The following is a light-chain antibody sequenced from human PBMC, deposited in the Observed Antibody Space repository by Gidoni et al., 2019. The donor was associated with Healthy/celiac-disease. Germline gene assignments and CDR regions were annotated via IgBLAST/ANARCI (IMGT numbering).Light chain of an antibody. CDR1: QSVSSSY. V-gene: IGKV3-20*01. Sequence: PGTLSLSPGGSATLSCRARQSVSSSYLAWYQQKPGQAPRLLIYGASSRATGIPDRFSGSGSGTDLTLTSSRLEPEDVVVYYCQQYGSSPTFGQGTKVEIK. CDR2: GAS. J-gene: IGKJ1*01. CDR3: QQYGSSPT.